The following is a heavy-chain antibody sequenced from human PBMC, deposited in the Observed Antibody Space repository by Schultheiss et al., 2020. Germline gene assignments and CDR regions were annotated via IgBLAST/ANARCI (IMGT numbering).Heavy chain of an antibody. CDR1: GFTCSAYG. CDR2: ISGSGGST. J-gene: IGHJ4*02. CDR3: AKGGTTPKNFDY. D-gene: IGHD4-17*01. Sequence: GGSLRLSCVASGFTCSAYGMHWVRQAPGKGLEWVSAISGSGGSTYYADSVKGRFTISRDNAKNSLYLQMNSLRAEDTAVYYCAKGGTTPKNFDYWGQGTLVTVAS. V-gene: IGHV3-23*01.